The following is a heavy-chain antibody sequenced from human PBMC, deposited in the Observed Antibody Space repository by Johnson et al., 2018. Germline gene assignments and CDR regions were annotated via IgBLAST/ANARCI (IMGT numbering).Heavy chain of an antibody. CDR1: GFTFSSCW. V-gene: IGHV3-74*01. CDR2: IHSGGTT. CDR3: AREGRGYTSGYNDAFDM. J-gene: IGHJ3*02. D-gene: IGHD5-18*01. Sequence: VQLVQSGGGLVQPEGSLRLSCAASGFTFSSCWMFWVRQPPGKGLMWVSRIHSGGTTLYADSVKGRFSISRDNNKNTVYLQMNSLRAEDTAVYYCAREGRGYTSGYNDAFDMWGQGTMVTVSS.